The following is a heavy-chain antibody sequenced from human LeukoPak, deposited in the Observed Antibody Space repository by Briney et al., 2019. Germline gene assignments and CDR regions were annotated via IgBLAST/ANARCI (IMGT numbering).Heavy chain of an antibody. D-gene: IGHD3-22*01. V-gene: IGHV3-30*03. J-gene: IGHJ4*02. CDR2: ISHDGNNE. CDR1: GFTFSAYG. CDR3: ARDYYDSNGYYANYN. Sequence: PGRSLRLSCAASGFTFSAYGIHWVRQAPGKGLEWVAVISHDGNNEYYADSVKGRFTIFRDNAKNMLYLQMNSLRAEDTAVYCCARDYYDSNGYYANYNWGQGTLVTVSS.